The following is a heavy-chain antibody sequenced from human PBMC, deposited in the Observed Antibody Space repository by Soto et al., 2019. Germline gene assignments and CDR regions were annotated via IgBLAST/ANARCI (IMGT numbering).Heavy chain of an antibody. CDR2: IYWNDDK. J-gene: IGHJ4*02. CDR3: AHRRVDFYSSSGYTYLFYY. V-gene: IGHV2-5*01. Sequence: TLVNPTQTIPLTCTFSGFSLSTSGVGVGWIRQPPGKALEWLALIYWNDDKRYSPSLKSRLTITKDTSKNQVVLTMTNMDHVDTATYYCAHRRVDFYSSSGYTYLFYYCGQGPLVTGSS. D-gene: IGHD3-22*01. CDR1: GFSLSTSGVG.